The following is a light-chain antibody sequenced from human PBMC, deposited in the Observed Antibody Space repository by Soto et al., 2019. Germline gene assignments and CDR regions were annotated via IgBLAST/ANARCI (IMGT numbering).Light chain of an antibody. J-gene: IGKJ1*01. CDR1: QAIRND. CDR2: AAS. Sequence: DIQMTQSPSSLSASVGDRVTITCRASQAIRNDLAWYQQKPGKAPKRLIYAASSLQSGVPSRFSGSGSGTEFTLTISSLQPEDFATYYCLQHNNYPWTFGQGTKVDIK. V-gene: IGKV1-17*01. CDR3: LQHNNYPWT.